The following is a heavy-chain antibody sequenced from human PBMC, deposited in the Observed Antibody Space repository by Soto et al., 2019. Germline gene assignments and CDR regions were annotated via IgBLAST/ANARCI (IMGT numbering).Heavy chain of an antibody. J-gene: IGHJ4*02. CDR2: INHSGSA. CDR3: ARGLISGSHYSGGWYYFDS. V-gene: IGHV4-34*01. CDR1: GVSFNDYI. D-gene: IGHD1-26*01. Sequence: PSETLSLSCDVYGVSFNDYIWTWIRQTPGKGLQWIGQINHSGSANYNPSLKSRVNISVHTSSSQFSLELSSVTAADTAVYFCARGLISGSHYSGGWYYFDSWGQGTQVTVSS.